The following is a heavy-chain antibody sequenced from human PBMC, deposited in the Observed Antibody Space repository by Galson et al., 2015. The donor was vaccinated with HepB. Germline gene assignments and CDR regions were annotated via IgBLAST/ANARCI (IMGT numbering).Heavy chain of an antibody. Sequence: SVKVSCKVSGYTLTELSMHWVRQAPGKGLEWMGGFDPEDGETIYAQKFQGRVTMTEDTSTDTAYMELSSLRSEDTAVYYCATDSGEISGATGYYYYYGMDVWGQGTTVTVSS. CDR1: GYTLTELS. D-gene: IGHD1-26*01. J-gene: IGHJ6*02. CDR3: ATDSGEISGATGYYYYYGMDV. CDR2: FDPEDGET. V-gene: IGHV1-24*01.